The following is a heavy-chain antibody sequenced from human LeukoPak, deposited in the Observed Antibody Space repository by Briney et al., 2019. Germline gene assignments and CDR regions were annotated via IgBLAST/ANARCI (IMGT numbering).Heavy chain of an antibody. CDR3: ARDRGRNWFDT. D-gene: IGHD1-26*01. CDR2: IYSDGTT. J-gene: IGHJ5*02. V-gene: IGHV3-66*01. CDR1: GFSVSNVD. Sequence: GGSLRLSCAASGFSVSNVDIKWVRQAPEKGLQWVSLIYSDGTTHYTDSVKGRFSISRDNAKNSLYLQMNSLRAEDTAVYYCARDRGRNWFDTWGQGTLVTVSS.